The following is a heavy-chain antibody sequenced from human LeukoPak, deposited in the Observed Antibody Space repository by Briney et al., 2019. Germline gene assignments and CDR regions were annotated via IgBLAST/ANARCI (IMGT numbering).Heavy chain of an antibody. CDR2: INHRGST. D-gene: IGHD6-19*01. CDR1: GGTLSGYY. V-gene: IGHV4-34*08. CDR3: AGHSGWSVDY. Sequence: SETLSLTCAVYGGTLSGYYWSWIRQPPAKGLEWIGEINHRGSTNYNPSLKSLVTISVDTSKNQFSLKLSSVTAADTAVYYCAGHSGWSVDYWGQGTLVTVSS. J-gene: IGHJ4*02.